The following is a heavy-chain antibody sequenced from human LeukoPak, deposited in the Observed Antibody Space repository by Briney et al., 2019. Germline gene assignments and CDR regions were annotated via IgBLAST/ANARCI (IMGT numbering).Heavy chain of an antibody. CDR1: GYTFTSYY. Sequence: ASVTVSCKASGYTFTSYYMHWVRQAPGQGLEWMGIINPSGGSTSYTQKFQGRVTMTRDTSTSTVYMELSSLRSEDTAVYYCARGKSGSYYVAYFDYWGQGTLVTVSS. V-gene: IGHV1-46*01. CDR3: ARGKSGSYYVAYFDY. CDR2: INPSGGST. J-gene: IGHJ4*02. D-gene: IGHD1-26*01.